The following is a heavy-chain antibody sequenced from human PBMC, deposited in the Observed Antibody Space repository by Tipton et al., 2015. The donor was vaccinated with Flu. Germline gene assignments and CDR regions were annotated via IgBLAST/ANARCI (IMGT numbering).Heavy chain of an antibody. D-gene: IGHD6-19*01. V-gene: IGHV3-48*03. Sequence: SLRLSCAASGFTFSSYEMDWVRHAPGKGLEWVSYISGSGTTIYYADSVKGRFTISRDNAENSLHLQMNSLRVEDTAVYYCARDGGQWLGHFDYWGQGTLVTVSS. J-gene: IGHJ4*02. CDR2: ISGSGTTI. CDR3: ARDGGQWLGHFDY. CDR1: GFTFSSYE.